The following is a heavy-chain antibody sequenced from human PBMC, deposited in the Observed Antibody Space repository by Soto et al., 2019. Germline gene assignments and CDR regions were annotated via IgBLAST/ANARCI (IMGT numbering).Heavy chain of an antibody. CDR2: IWYDGSNK. J-gene: IGHJ4*02. Sequence: PGGSLRLSCAASGFTFSSYGMHWVRQAPGKGLEWVAVIWYDGSNKYYADSVKGRFTISRDNSKNTLYLQMNSLRAEDTAVYYRARDIIAAAGPFDYWGQGTLVTVSS. V-gene: IGHV3-33*01. CDR3: ARDIIAAAGPFDY. CDR1: GFTFSSYG. D-gene: IGHD6-13*01.